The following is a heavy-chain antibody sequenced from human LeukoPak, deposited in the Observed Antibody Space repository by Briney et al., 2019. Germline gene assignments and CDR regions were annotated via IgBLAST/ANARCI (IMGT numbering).Heavy chain of an antibody. D-gene: IGHD3-22*01. Sequence: ASETLSLTCTVAGGSISSYYWSWIQQPPGKVLEWIGYIYYSGSTNYNPSLKSRVTISVDTSKNQFSLKLSSVTAADTAVYYCARVVGYYDSSGYPDYWGQGTLVTVSS. J-gene: IGHJ4*02. CDR2: IYYSGST. CDR1: GGSISSYY. V-gene: IGHV4-59*01. CDR3: ARVVGYYDSSGYPDY.